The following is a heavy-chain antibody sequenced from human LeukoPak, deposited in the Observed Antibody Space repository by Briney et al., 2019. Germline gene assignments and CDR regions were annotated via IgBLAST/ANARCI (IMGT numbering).Heavy chain of an antibody. CDR1: GFTFSSYG. CDR2: IRYDGSNK. V-gene: IGHV3-30*02. Sequence: GGSLRLSCAASGFTFSSYGMHWVRQAPGKGLEWVAFIRYDGSNKYYADSVKGRFTISRDNSKNTLYQQMNSLRAEDTAVYYCAKVLRLGDYFDYWGQGTLVTVSS. J-gene: IGHJ4*02. D-gene: IGHD1-26*01. CDR3: AKVLRLGDYFDY.